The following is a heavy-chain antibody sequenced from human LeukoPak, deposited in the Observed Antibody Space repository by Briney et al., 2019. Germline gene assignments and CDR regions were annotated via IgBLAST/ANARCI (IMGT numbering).Heavy chain of an antibody. V-gene: IGHV1-2*06. CDR1: GYTFTGYY. D-gene: IGHD2-2*02. J-gene: IGHJ6*02. Sequence: ASVKVSCKASGYTFTGYYIHWVRQAPGQGLEWMGRINPNSGGTEYAQKFQGRVTMTRDTSISTAYMELSRLRSDDTAVYYCARAFCSTTSCYSNMDVWGQGTTVTVSS. CDR2: INPNSGGT. CDR3: ARAFCSTTSCYSNMDV.